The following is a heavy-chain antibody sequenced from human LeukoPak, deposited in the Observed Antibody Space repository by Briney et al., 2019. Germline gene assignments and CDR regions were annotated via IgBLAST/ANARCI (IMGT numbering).Heavy chain of an antibody. CDR2: ISSSSTYM. CDR3: AEVARSGY. V-gene: IGHV3-21*01. J-gene: IGHJ4*02. D-gene: IGHD5-12*01. Sequence: TAGGSLRLSCAASGFTFSNYNMNWVRQAPGKGLEWVSSISSSSTYMYYADSVKGRFTISRDNAKNSLYLQMNSLRAEDTAVYYCAEVARSGYWGQGTLVTVSS. CDR1: GFTFSNYN.